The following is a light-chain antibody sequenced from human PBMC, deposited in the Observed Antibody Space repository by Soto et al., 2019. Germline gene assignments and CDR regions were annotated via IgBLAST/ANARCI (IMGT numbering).Light chain of an antibody. CDR1: SSDVGGYNY. CDR2: EVS. Sequence: QSVLTQPASVSGSPGQSITISCTGTSSDVGGYNYVSWYQQHPGKAPKLMIYEVSNRPSGVSNRSSGSKSGNTASLTISGLQAEDEADYYCSSYTSSSTLVFGTGTKLTVL. CDR3: SSYTSSSTLV. V-gene: IGLV2-14*01. J-gene: IGLJ1*01.